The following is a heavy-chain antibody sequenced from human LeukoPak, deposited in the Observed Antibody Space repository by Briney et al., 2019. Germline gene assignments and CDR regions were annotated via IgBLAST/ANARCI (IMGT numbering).Heavy chain of an antibody. CDR1: GFALTTYN. CDR3: ARNTYGYKFSMDV. D-gene: IGHD5-24*01. J-gene: IGHJ6*03. V-gene: IGHV1-18*01. CDR2: VTAFNENT. Sequence: GASVKVSCKASGFALTTYNIVWLRQAPGQGLEWAGWVTAFNENTHYSRKVQGRVTMTRDTSTSTAYMELRSLRSDDTAVYYCARNTYGYKFSMDVWGKGTTVTVSS.